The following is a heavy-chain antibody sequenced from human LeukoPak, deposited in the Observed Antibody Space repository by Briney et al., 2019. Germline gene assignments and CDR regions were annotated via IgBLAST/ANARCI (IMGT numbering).Heavy chain of an antibody. J-gene: IGHJ4*02. D-gene: IGHD3-22*01. CDR2: IRYDGSNK. V-gene: IGHV3-30*02. CDR3: AKGFFDSSGYYYEVFDY. Sequence: GGSLRLSCAASGFTFSSYGMHWVRQAPGKGLEWVAFIRYDGSNKYYADSVKGRFTISRDNSRNTLYLQMNSLRAEDTAVYYCAKGFFDSSGYYYEVFDYWGQGTLVTVSS. CDR1: GFTFSSYG.